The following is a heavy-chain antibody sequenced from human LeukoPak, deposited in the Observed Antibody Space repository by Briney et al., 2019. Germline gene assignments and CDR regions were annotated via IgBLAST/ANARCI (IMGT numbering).Heavy chain of an antibody. D-gene: IGHD3-10*01. J-gene: IGHJ4*02. Sequence: GASVKVSCKASGYTFTGYYVHWVRQAPGQGLEWMGRINPNSGGTNYAQKFQGRVTMTRDTSISTAYMELSRLRSDDTAVYYCARDRYTMVRRVRFSQFDYWGQGTLVTVSS. CDR3: ARDRYTMVRRVRFSQFDY. V-gene: IGHV1-2*06. CDR2: INPNSGGT. CDR1: GYTFTGYY.